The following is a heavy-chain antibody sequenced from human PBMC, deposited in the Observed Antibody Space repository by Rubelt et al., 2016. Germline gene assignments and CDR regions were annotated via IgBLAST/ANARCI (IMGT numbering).Heavy chain of an antibody. CDR3: ARDRSAMVRDAFDI. CDR1: GGSISSGGYY. J-gene: IGHJ3*02. V-gene: IGHV4-31*03. D-gene: IGHD3-10*01. Sequence: QLQLQESGPGLVKPSETLSLTCTVSGGSISSGGYYWNWIRQHPGKGLEWIGYIYYSGSTYYNPALRGRVTISVETAKNQFALKRGSVTAAEKAVYYCARDRSAMVRDAFDIWGQGTMVTVSS. CDR2: IYYSGST.